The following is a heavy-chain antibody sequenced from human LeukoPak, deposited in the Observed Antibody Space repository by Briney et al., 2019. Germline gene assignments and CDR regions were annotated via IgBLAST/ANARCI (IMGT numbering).Heavy chain of an antibody. V-gene: IGHV3-7*04. CDR3: ARVIAAAGYFDY. CDR2: ISQDGSEK. CDR1: GFAFSSYW. J-gene: IGHJ4*02. D-gene: IGHD6-13*01. Sequence: GGSLRLSCAASGFAFSSYWMMWVRQAPGKGLEWLANISQDGSEKYYVDSVKGRFTISRDNAKNSLYLQMNSLRAEDTAVYYCARVIAAAGYFDYWGQGTLVTVSS.